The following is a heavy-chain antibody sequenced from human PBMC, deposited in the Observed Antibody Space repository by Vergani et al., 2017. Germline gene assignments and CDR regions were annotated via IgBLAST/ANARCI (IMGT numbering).Heavy chain of an antibody. CDR3: AKNEQWLVSLFDY. V-gene: IGHV3-30*02. Sequence: QVQLVESGGGVVQPGRSLRLSCAASGFTFSSYGMHWVRQAPGKGLEWVAFIRYDGSNKYYADSVKGRFTISRDNSKNTLYLQMNSLRAEDTAVYYCAKNEQWLVSLFDYWGQGTLVTVSS. D-gene: IGHD6-19*01. CDR1: GFTFSSYG. CDR2: IRYDGSNK. J-gene: IGHJ4*02.